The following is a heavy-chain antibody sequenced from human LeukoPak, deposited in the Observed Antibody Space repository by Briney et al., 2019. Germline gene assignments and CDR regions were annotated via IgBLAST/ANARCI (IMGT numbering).Heavy chain of an antibody. V-gene: IGHV4-39*01. J-gene: IGHJ4*02. Sequence: SETLSLTCTVSGGSISSSSYYWGWIRQPPGKGLEWIGSIYYSGSTYYNPSLKSRVTISVDLSKNQFSMKMNDVTAADTAVYYCARHGVSGYYYVDYWGQGTLVTVSS. CDR1: GGSISSSSYY. CDR3: ARHGVSGYYYVDY. CDR2: IYYSGST. D-gene: IGHD6-25*01.